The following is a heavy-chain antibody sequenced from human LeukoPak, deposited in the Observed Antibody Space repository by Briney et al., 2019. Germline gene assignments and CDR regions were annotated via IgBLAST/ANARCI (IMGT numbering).Heavy chain of an antibody. J-gene: IGHJ4*02. D-gene: IGHD3-16*02. V-gene: IGHV3-21*01. Sequence: GGSLRLSCAASGFTLTSLAMHWVRQATGKGLEGVSSSCTRTVTKYSPDSVRGPFTISSDSAKNSVSLQINSLRAEHTAVYYCVVQITYGELSDPDFWGQGTLVTVSS. CDR1: GFTLTSLA. CDR2: SCTRTVTK. CDR3: VVQITYGELSDPDF.